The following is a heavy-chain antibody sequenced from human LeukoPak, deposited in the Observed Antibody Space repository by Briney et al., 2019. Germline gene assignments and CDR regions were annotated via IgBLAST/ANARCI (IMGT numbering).Heavy chain of an antibody. J-gene: IGHJ1*01. CDR2: INPNSGGT. D-gene: IGHD3-3*01. CDR3: ARGHRITIFGVVIHQYFQH. CDR1: GYTFTGYY. V-gene: IGHV1-2*02. Sequence: GASVKVSCKASGYTFTGYYMHWVRQAPGQGLEWMGWINPNSGGTNYAQKFQGRVTMTRDTSISTAYMELSRLRSDDTAAYYCARGHRITIFGVVIHQYFQHWGQGTLVTVSS.